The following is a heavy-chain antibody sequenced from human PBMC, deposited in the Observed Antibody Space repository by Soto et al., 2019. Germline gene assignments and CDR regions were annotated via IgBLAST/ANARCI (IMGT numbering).Heavy chain of an antibody. J-gene: IGHJ4*02. CDR2: ISYDGSNK. CDR3: AKDRDYYFDF. Sequence: GGSLRLSCAASGFTFSSYGMHWVRQAPGKGLEWVAVISYDGSNKYYADSVKGRFTISRDNSKNTLYLQMNSLRAEDTAVYYCAKDRDYYFDFWGQGTLVTVTS. V-gene: IGHV3-30*18. D-gene: IGHD3-10*01. CDR1: GFTFSSYG.